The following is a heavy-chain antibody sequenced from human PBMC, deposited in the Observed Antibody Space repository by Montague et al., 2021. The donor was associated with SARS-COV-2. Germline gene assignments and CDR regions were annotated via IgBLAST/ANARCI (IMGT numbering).Heavy chain of an antibody. CDR2: IYDSGSA. CDR3: ARAYCGGDCHVGP. J-gene: IGHJ5*02. Sequence: SETLSLTRTVSVGSISNYYWTWIRQHPGKGLEWIGYIYDSGSATYNPSLKSRSTISVDTSNNQFSLRLSSVTAADTAVYYCARAYCGGDCHVGPWGQGILVTVSS. D-gene: IGHD2-21*02. V-gene: IGHV4-59*01. CDR1: VGSISNYY.